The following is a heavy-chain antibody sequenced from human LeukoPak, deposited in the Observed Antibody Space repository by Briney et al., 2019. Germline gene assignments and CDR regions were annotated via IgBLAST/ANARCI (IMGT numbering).Heavy chain of an antibody. V-gene: IGHV4-30-4*01. CDR1: GGSISSGDYY. CDR2: IYYSGST. D-gene: IGHD2-2*01. CDR3: ARVRRPAAHKIDY. J-gene: IGHJ4*02. Sequence: SETLSLTCTVSGGSISSGDYYWSWIRQPPGKGLEWIGYIYYSGSTYYNPSLKSRVTISVDTSKNQFSLKLSSVTAADTAVYYCARVRRPAAHKIDYGAREPWSPSPQ.